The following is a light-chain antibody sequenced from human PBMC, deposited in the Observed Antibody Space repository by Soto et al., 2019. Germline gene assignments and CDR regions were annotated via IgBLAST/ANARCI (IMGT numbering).Light chain of an antibody. CDR3: SSYRSSSTPYV. V-gene: IGLV2-14*01. Sequence: QSALTQPPSASGSPGQSVTISCTGSSSDVGGYNYVSWYQHHPGKAPRLMIYEVSYRPSGVSNRFSGFKSGNTASLTISGLQAEDEADYYCSSYRSSSTPYVFGTGTKLTVL. CDR2: EVS. J-gene: IGLJ1*01. CDR1: SSDVGGYNY.